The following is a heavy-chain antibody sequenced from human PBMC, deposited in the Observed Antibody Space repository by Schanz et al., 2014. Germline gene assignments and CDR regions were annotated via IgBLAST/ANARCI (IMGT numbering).Heavy chain of an antibody. Sequence: QVQLVQSGGEVKKPGASVKVSCKASGYTFTRSGISWVRQAPGQGLEWMGWIGGSDGNTNFAQKFQGRVTMTTDTSTSTAYMELRSLRSDDTAVYYCARGWGYDALTGYVFWGQGTLVTVSS. CDR3: ARGWGYDALTGYVF. CDR1: GYTFTRSG. D-gene: IGHD3-9*01. J-gene: IGHJ4*02. V-gene: IGHV1-18*01. CDR2: IGGSDGNT.